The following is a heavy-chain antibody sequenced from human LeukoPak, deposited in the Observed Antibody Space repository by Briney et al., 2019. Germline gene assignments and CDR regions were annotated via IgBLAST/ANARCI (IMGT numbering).Heavy chain of an antibody. D-gene: IGHD3-22*01. CDR1: GYTFTSYY. Sequence: ASVKVSCKASGYTFTSYYMHWVRQAPGQGLEWMGIINPSGGSTSYAQKFQGRVTTTRDTSTSTVYMELSSLRSEDTAVYYCASNYYDSRGYRSGYFQHWGQGTLVTVSS. CDR3: ASNYYDSRGYRSGYFQH. J-gene: IGHJ1*01. V-gene: IGHV1-46*01. CDR2: INPSGGST.